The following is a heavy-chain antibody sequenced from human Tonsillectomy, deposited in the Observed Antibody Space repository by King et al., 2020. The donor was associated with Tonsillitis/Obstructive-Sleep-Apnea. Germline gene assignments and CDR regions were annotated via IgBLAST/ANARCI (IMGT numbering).Heavy chain of an antibody. J-gene: IGHJ5*02. CDR3: ARRRTVTIKRGWFDP. Sequence: QLVQSGAEVKKPGASVKVSCKASGYTFTSYYMHWVRQAPGQGLEWMGIINPSGGSTSYAQKFQGGVTMTRDTSTSTVYMELSSLRSEDTAVYYCARRRTVTIKRGWFDPWGPGTLVTVSS. CDR2: INPSGGST. V-gene: IGHV1-46*01. CDR1: GYTFTSYY. D-gene: IGHD4-17*01.